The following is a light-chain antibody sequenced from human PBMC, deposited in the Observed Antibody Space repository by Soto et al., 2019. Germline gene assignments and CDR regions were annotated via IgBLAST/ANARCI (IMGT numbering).Light chain of an antibody. CDR2: DVS. J-gene: IGLJ2*01. Sequence: QSVLTQPASVSGSPGQSITISCTGPSRDVGGYNYVSWYQQHPGKAPKLMIYDVSNRPSGVSNRFSGSKSGNTAALTISGLQAEDEAAYYCSSYTSSDVVFCGGTKLTVL. CDR3: SSYTSSDVV. V-gene: IGLV2-14*01. CDR1: SRDVGGYNY.